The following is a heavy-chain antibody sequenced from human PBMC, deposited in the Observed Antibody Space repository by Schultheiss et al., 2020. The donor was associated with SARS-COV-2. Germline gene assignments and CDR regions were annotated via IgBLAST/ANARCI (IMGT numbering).Heavy chain of an antibody. Sequence: ASVKVSCKASGYTFTSYGISWVRQAPGQGLEWMGWISAYNGNTNYAQKLQGRVTMTTDTSTSTAYMELSSLRSEDTAVYYCARARDYGGNSDWYFDLWGRGTLVTVSS. CDR3: ARARDYGGNSDWYFDL. J-gene: IGHJ2*01. CDR2: ISAYNGNT. V-gene: IGHV1-18*01. D-gene: IGHD4-23*01. CDR1: GYTFTSYG.